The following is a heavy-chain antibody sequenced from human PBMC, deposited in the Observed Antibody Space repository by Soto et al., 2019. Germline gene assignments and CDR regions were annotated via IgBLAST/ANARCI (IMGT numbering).Heavy chain of an antibody. Sequence: PSDTLSLTCTVSGGSISGSSYYWGWIRQPPGKGLEWIGSIYYSGSTYYNPSLKSRITISVDTSKNQFSLKLSSVTAADTAVYYCATRIAGEKRPYYYYLDVWGKGTTVNVSS. CDR3: ATRIAGEKRPYYYYLDV. V-gene: IGHV4-39*01. CDR1: GGSISGSSYY. CDR2: IYYSGST. J-gene: IGHJ6*03. D-gene: IGHD1-20*01.